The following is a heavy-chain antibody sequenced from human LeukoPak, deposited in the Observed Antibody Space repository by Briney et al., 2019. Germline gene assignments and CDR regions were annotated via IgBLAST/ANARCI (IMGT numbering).Heavy chain of an antibody. V-gene: IGHV5-51*01. CDR3: ARQQQFCSGGNCYSLNAFDL. CDR1: GYSFTSYW. CDR2: IYPGDSDT. J-gene: IGHJ3*01. Sequence: GESLKISCKGSGYSFTSYWIGWVRQMPGKGLEWMGIIYPGDSDTRYSPSFQGQVTISADKSISTAYLQWSSLKASDTAMYYCARQQQFCSGGNCYSLNAFDLWGQGTVDTVSS. D-gene: IGHD2-15*01.